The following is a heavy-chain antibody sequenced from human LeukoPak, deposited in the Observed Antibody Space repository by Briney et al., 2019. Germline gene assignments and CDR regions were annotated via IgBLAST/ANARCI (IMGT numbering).Heavy chain of an antibody. V-gene: IGHV3-48*01. CDR3: ARDGCSSTRCYDY. Sequence: GGSLRLSCAASGFTFSSYSMNWVRQAPGKGLEWVSYISSSGSTIYYADSVKGRFTISRDNAKNSLYLQMNSLRAEDTAVYYCARDGCSSTRCYDYWGQGTWSPSPQ. CDR2: ISSSGSTI. D-gene: IGHD2-2*01. J-gene: IGHJ4*02. CDR1: GFTFSSYS.